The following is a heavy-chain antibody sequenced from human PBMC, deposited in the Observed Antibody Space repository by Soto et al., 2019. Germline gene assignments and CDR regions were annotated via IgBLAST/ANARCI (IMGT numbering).Heavy chain of an antibody. Sequence: GGSLRLSCAASGYSFSSYEMHWVRQAPGKGLEWISYISSSGSGTYYADSVQGRFTMSRDNTKNSMSLQMNSLRAEDTAIYYCVRDLHEPLASDALRVANWGQGTQVTVSS. D-gene: IGHD2-15*01. J-gene: IGHJ4*02. CDR1: GYSFSSYE. CDR3: VRDLHEPLASDALRVAN. V-gene: IGHV3-48*03. CDR2: ISSSGSGT.